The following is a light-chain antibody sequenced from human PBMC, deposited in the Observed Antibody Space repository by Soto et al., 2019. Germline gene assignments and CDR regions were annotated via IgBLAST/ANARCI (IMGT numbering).Light chain of an antibody. Sequence: QSALTQPASVSGSPGQSITISCTGTSSDVGGYNYVSWYQQHPGKAPKLMIYDVSNRPSVVSNRFSGSKSGNTASLTISGLQADDEADYYCSSYTSSSTLEVFGTGTKVTVL. CDR2: DVS. CDR3: SSYTSSSTLEV. V-gene: IGLV2-14*01. CDR1: SSDVGGYNY. J-gene: IGLJ1*01.